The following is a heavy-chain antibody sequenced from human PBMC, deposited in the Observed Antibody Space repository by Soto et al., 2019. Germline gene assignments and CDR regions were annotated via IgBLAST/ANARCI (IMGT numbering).Heavy chain of an antibody. CDR3: ARVNDYVWGSYPNRCYFDY. CDR1: GGTFSSYA. CDR2: IIPIFGTA. J-gene: IGHJ4*02. Sequence: GPSVTVSCQASGGTFSSYAISWVRQAPGQGLEWMGGIIPIFGTANYAQKFQGRVTITADESTSTAYMELSSLGSEDTAVYYCARVNDYVWGSYPNRCYFDYWGQGTPVTVSS. V-gene: IGHV1-69*13. D-gene: IGHD3-16*02.